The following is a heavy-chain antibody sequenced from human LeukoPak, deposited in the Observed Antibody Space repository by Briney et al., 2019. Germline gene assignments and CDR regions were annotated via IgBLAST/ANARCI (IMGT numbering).Heavy chain of an antibody. Sequence: VASVKVSCKASGGTFSSYTISWVRQAPGQGLEWMGRIIPILGIANYAQKFQGRVTITADKSTSTAYMELSSLRSEETAVYYCARVGWAAGWFDPWGQGTLVTVSS. D-gene: IGHD1-26*01. V-gene: IGHV1-69*02. CDR3: ARVGWAAGWFDP. J-gene: IGHJ5*02. CDR1: GGTFSSYT. CDR2: IIPILGIA.